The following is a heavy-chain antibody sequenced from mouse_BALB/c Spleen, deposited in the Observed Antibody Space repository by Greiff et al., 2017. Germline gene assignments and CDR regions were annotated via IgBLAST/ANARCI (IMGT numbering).Heavy chain of an antibody. CDR2: INPGSGGT. CDR1: GYAFTNYL. CDR3: ARSYDGDYYAMDY. V-gene: IGHV1-54*03. Sequence: QVQLQQSGAELVRPGTSVKVSCKASGYAFTNYLIEWVKQRPGQGLEWIGVINPGSGGTNYNEKFKGKATLTADKSSSTAYMQLSSLTSDDSAVYFCARSYDGDYYAMDYWGQGTSVTVSS. D-gene: IGHD2-14*01. J-gene: IGHJ4*01.